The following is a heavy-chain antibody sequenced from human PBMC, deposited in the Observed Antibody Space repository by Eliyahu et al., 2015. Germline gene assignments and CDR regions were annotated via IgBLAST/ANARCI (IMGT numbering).Heavy chain of an antibody. D-gene: IGHD6-19*01. V-gene: IGHV3-23*01. CDR3: AKDPSVAVAVFPPLSY. CDR2: ISGSGGGT. CDR1: GFTFSSYA. J-gene: IGHJ4*02. Sequence: EVQLLESGGGLVQPGGSLRLSCAASGFTFSSYALSWVRQAPGKGLXWVSAISGSGGGTYYADSVKGRFTISRDNSKNTLYLQMNSLRAEDTAVYYCAKDPSVAVAVFPPLSYWGQGTLVTVSS.